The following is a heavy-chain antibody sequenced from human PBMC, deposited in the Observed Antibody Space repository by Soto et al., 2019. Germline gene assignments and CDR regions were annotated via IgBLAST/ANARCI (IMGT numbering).Heavy chain of an antibody. CDR2: IWYDGSYK. V-gene: IGHV3-33*01. CDR1: GFTFSSYG. D-gene: IGHD3-10*01. J-gene: IGHJ3*02. Sequence: QVQLVESGGGVVQPGRSLRLSCAASGFTFSSYGMHWVRQAPGKGLEWVAVIWYDGSYKYYADSVKGRFTISRDNSKNQLYLQMNSLRAEDTAVYYCARDSVRMVRGPDAFDIWGQGTMVTVSS. CDR3: ARDSVRMVRGPDAFDI.